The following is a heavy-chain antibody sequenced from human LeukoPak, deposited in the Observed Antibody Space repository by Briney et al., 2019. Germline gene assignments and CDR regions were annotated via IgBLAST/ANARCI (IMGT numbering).Heavy chain of an antibody. CDR3: ARRLLWFGEPTHHDY. Sequence: PSDTVSLMCSVWGGPLRADYWIWIRQPAGRGLEYIGRYYPNGNTNYNPSLQRRVTMLVDTSKNQFSLELRSVTAADTAVYYCARRLLWFGEPTHHDYWGQGTLVTVSS. CDR1: GGPLRADY. J-gene: IGHJ4*02. D-gene: IGHD3-10*01. CDR2: YYPNGNT. V-gene: IGHV4-4*07.